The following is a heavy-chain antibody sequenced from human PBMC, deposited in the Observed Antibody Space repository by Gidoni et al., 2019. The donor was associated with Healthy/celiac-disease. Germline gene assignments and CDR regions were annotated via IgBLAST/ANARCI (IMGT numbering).Heavy chain of an antibody. CDR3: ARDGDYGDHLFDY. J-gene: IGHJ4*02. D-gene: IGHD4-17*01. CDR1: GFTFSSYS. Sequence: EVQLVESGGGLVQPGGSLRLSCAASGFTFSSYSMNWVRQAPGKGLEWVSYISSSSSTIYYADSVRGRFTSSRDNDKNSLYLQMNSLRDEDTAVYYCARDGDYGDHLFDYWGQGTLVTVSS. CDR2: ISSSSSTI. V-gene: IGHV3-48*02.